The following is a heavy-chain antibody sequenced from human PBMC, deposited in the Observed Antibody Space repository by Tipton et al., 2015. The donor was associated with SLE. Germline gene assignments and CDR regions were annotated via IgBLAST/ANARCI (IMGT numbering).Heavy chain of an antibody. D-gene: IGHD6-13*01. CDR3: ARLADGNRNWFDP. J-gene: IGHJ5*02. V-gene: IGHV4-59*12. CDR2: IYDSGST. Sequence: TLSLTCTVSGGSTNSYYWTWIRQPPGKGLEWIGRIYDSGSTNYNPSLKSRVTISIDTSTNQFSLKVKSVTAADTAVYYCARLADGNRNWFDPWGQGTLVTVSS. CDR1: GGSTNSYY.